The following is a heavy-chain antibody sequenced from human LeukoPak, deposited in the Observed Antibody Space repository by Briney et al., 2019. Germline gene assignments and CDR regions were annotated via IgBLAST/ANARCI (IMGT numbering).Heavy chain of an antibody. Sequence: SETLSLTCAVSGHSISSGYYWGWIRQPPGKGLEWIGSIYHSGSTYYNPSLKSRVTISVDTSKNQFSLKLSSVTAADTAVYYCARHRDYSNRRCGFDPWGQGTLVTVSS. D-gene: IGHD4-11*01. V-gene: IGHV4-38-2*01. CDR3: ARHRDYSNRRCGFDP. J-gene: IGHJ5*02. CDR2: IYHSGST. CDR1: GHSISSGYY.